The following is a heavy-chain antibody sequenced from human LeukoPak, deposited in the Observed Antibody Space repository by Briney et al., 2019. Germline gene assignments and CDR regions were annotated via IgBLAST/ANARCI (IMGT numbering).Heavy chain of an antibody. V-gene: IGHV1-58*02. CDR3: AAKQRWFDP. J-gene: IGHJ5*02. D-gene: IGHD5-24*01. Sequence: ASVKVSCKASGYTFTSYGISWVRQAPGQGLEWMGWIVVGSGNTNYAQKFLERVTITRDMSTSTAYMELSSLRSEDTAVYYCAAKQRWFDPWGQGTLVTVSS. CDR1: GYTFTSYG. CDR2: IVVGSGNT.